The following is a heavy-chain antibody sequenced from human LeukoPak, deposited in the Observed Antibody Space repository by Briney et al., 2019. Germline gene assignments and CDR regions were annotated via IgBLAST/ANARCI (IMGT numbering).Heavy chain of an antibody. V-gene: IGHV3-23*01. D-gene: IGHD7-27*01. Sequence: GGSLRLSCAASGFTFSSCAMSWVRQAPVKGLEWVSAISGSGGSTYYADSVKGRFTISRDNSKNTLYLQMNSLRAEDTAAYYCAKDGGLWVSAHWGDYWGRGTLVTVSS. CDR2: ISGSGGST. CDR3: AKDGGLWVSAHWGDY. CDR1: GFTFSSCA. J-gene: IGHJ4*02.